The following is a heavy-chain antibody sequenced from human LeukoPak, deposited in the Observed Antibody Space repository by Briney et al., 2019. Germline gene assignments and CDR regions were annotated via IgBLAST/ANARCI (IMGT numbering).Heavy chain of an antibody. Sequence: SGGSLRLSCAASGFTVSGDYMTWVRQAPGKGLEWVSLIYSDGGTYYADSVKGRFTISRDNSKNTLYLQMNSLRAEDTAVYYCTRGQFDDAFDIWGQGTMVTVS. V-gene: IGHV3-53*01. CDR1: GFTVSGDY. CDR3: TRGQFDDAFDI. J-gene: IGHJ3*02. CDR2: IYSDGGT. D-gene: IGHD3-16*01.